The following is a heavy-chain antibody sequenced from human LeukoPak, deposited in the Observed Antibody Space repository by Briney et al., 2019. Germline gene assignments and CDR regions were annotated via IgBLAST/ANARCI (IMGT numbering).Heavy chain of an antibody. CDR3: ASPGSVGDTGMPDY. CDR2: IKQDGSVK. D-gene: IGHD5-18*01. CDR1: GFIFSGYW. V-gene: IGHV3-7*01. Sequence: ARSLRPSCAASGFIFSGYWMTWVRPAPGKGLEWVANIKQDGSVKYYVDSVKGRFTISRDNAKNSLYLQMNSLRAEDTAVYYCASPGSVGDTGMPDYWGQGTLVTVSS. J-gene: IGHJ4*02.